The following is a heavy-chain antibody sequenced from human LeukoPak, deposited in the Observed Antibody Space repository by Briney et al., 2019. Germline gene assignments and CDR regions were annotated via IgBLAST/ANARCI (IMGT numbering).Heavy chain of an antibody. Sequence: GRSLRLSCAASGFTFSSYAMHWVRQAPGKGLEWVAVISYDGSNKYYADSVKGRFTISRDNSKNTLYLQMNSLRAEDTAVYYCARVEYSSSWYGETFFDYWGQGTLVTVSS. CDR2: ISYDGSNK. V-gene: IGHV3-30*04. J-gene: IGHJ4*02. D-gene: IGHD6-13*01. CDR1: GFTFSSYA. CDR3: ARVEYSSSWYGETFFDY.